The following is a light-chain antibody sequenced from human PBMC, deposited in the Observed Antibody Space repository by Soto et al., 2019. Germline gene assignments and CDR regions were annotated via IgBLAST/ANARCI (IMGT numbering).Light chain of an antibody. CDR2: SAS. V-gene: IGKV1-9*01. CDR3: QQLSRYPLT. Sequence: DIQLAQSPSVLSASVGDTVTITCRASQALSSYLAWYQQKPGKATDLLIYSASTLQSGDPSRFSGSGSETKFSLTIRALQPEDFATYYCQQLSRYPLTFGGETKV. CDR1: QALSSY. J-gene: IGKJ4*01.